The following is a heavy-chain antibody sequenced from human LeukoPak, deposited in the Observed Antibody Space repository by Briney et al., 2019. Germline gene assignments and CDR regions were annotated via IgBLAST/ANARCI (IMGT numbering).Heavy chain of an antibody. V-gene: IGHV1-46*01. J-gene: IGHJ4*02. D-gene: IGHD3-22*01. CDR2: INPRGGTT. Sequence: ASVKVSCKASGYTFTAYYMHWVRHAPGQGLEWMGIINPRGGTTSYAQQFQGRVTMTRDTPTSTVSMELSSLRSEDTAVYYCARGGGGGNGYYYYWGQGTLVTVSS. CDR3: ARGGGGGNGYYYY. CDR1: GYTFTAYY.